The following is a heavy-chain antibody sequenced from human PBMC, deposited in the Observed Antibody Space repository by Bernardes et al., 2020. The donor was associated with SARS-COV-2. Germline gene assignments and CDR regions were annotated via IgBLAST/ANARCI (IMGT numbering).Heavy chain of an antibody. Sequence: GGSLRLSCAASGFPFSSYAMSWVRQSPGKGLDWVSTISGSGSRTYYAAFVKGRIIISRDTSNNTLILQMNSMRVDDTAKYYCAIPVGDWGQGTLVTVSS. J-gene: IGHJ4*02. CDR3: AIPVGD. CDR1: GFPFSSYA. D-gene: IGHD1-26*01. V-gene: IGHV3-23*01. CDR2: ISGSGSRT.